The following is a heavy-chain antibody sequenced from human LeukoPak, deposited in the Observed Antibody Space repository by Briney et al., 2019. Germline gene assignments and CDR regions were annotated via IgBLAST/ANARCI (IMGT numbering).Heavy chain of an antibody. D-gene: IGHD1/OR15-1a*01. CDR2: IYGDGTRI. V-gene: IGHV3-74*01. J-gene: IGHJ4*02. Sequence: GGSLRLSCAASGFTFSNYWMHWVRQAPGKGLVWVSRIYGDGTRIAYADSVKGRFTISRDNAKSTLYLQMNSLRVGDTAVYYCARNNRDYWGQGTLVTVSS. CDR1: GFTFSNYW. CDR3: ARNNRDY.